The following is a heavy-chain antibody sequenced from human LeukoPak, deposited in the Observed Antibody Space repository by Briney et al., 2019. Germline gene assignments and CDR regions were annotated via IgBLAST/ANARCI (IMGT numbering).Heavy chain of an antibody. CDR1: GFTFSSYA. CDR3: AKDPRQGATYQNDFDY. CDR2: ISGSGGST. J-gene: IGHJ4*02. V-gene: IGHV3-23*01. D-gene: IGHD4/OR15-4a*01. Sequence: AGGSLRLSCAASGFTFSSYAMSWVRQAPGKGLEWVSAISGSGGSTYYADSVKGRFTISRDNSKNTLYLQMNSLRAEDTAVYYCAKDPRQGATYQNDFDYWGQGTLVTVSS.